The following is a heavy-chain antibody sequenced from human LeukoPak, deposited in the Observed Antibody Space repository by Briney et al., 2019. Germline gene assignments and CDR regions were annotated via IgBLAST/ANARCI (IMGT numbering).Heavy chain of an antibody. V-gene: IGHV4-59*11. J-gene: IGHJ4*02. CDR2: IYYSGST. Sequence: SETLSLTCTVSGDSISNHYWTWIRQPPGKGLEWIGYIYYSGSTNYNPSLKSRVTISVDTSKNQFSLKLSSVTAADTAVYYCARASSLVHFDYWGQGTLVTVSS. CDR1: GDSISNHY. CDR3: ARASSLVHFDY. D-gene: IGHD2-15*01.